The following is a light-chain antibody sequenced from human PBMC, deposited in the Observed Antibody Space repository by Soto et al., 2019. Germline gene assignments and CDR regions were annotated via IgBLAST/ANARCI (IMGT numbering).Light chain of an antibody. CDR3: QTWSTGIWV. Sequence: QPVLTQSPSASASLGASVKLTCTLSSGHSTFAIAWHQQQPGKGPRYLMRIKSNGSHSKGDGVPDRFSGSSSGTERYLTISSLQSEDEADYYCQTWSTGIWVFGSGTKLTGL. J-gene: IGLJ3*02. CDR1: SGHSTFA. CDR2: IKSNGSH. V-gene: IGLV4-69*02.